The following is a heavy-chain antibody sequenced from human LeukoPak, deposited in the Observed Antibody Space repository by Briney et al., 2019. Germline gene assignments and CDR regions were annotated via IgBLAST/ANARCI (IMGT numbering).Heavy chain of an antibody. V-gene: IGHV3-33*03. Sequence: GRSLRLSCVASGFTFSRYGMHWVRQAPGKGLEWVAIIWYDGSNKYYADSVKGRFTISRDTSKNTLYLQMDSLRAEDTAVYYFASGDTTGYSGEAFYIWGQGKMVTVSS. J-gene: IGHJ3*02. CDR3: ASGDTTGYSGEAFYI. CDR2: IWYDGSNK. CDR1: GFTFSRYG. D-gene: IGHD3-22*01.